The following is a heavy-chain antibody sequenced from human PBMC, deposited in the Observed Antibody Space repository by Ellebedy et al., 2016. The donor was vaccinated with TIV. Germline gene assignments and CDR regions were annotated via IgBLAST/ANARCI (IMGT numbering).Heavy chain of an antibody. Sequence: GESLKISCAASGFTFGNYWMSWVRQAPGKGLEWVANIKNDGSERYYVDSVEGRFTISRDNAKNSLYLQMSSLRAEDTAVYYCARPGKPYAIDYWGQGILVTVSS. CDR1: GFTFGNYW. CDR3: ARPGKPYAIDY. CDR2: IKNDGSER. D-gene: IGHD2-8*01. J-gene: IGHJ4*02. V-gene: IGHV3-7*03.